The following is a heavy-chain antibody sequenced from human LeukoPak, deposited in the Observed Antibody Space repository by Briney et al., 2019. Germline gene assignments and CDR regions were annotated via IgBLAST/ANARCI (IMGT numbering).Heavy chain of an antibody. Sequence: GGSLRLSCAASGFTFSSYAMSWVRQAPGKGLEWVSAISGSGGSTYYPDSVKGRFTISRDNSKNTLYLQMNSLRAEDTAVYYCARDYYGSGSYQSFYGMDVWGQGTTVTVSS. CDR2: ISGSGGST. D-gene: IGHD3-10*01. CDR1: GFTFSSYA. CDR3: ARDYYGSGSYQSFYGMDV. V-gene: IGHV3-23*01. J-gene: IGHJ6*02.